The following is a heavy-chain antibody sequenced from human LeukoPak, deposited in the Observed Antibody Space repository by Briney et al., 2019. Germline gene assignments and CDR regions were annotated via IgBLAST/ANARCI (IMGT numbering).Heavy chain of an antibody. Sequence: PGGSLRLSCAVSGITLSNYGMSWVRQAPGKGLEWVAGISGSAGGTYYADSVKGRFTISRDNSKNTLSLQMNSLRPEDTALYYCAKGNSGYFADLWGQGTVVTVSS. CDR2: ISGSAGGT. J-gene: IGHJ5*02. CDR1: GITLSNYG. CDR3: AKGNSGYFADL. D-gene: IGHD3-22*01. V-gene: IGHV3-23*01.